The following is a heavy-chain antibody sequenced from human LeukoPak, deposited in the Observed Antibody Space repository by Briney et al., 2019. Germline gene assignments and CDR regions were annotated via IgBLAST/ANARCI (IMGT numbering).Heavy chain of an antibody. J-gene: IGHJ4*02. D-gene: IGHD3-22*01. CDR3: ARDYSYYYDSSDYSGDY. Sequence: SETLSLTCTVSGGSISSYYWSWIRQPAGKGLEWIGRIYTSGSTNYNPSLKSRVTISVDKSKNQFSLKLSSVTAADTAVYYCARDYSYYYDSSDYSGDYWGQGTLVTVSS. CDR2: IYTSGST. V-gene: IGHV4-4*07. CDR1: GGSISSYY.